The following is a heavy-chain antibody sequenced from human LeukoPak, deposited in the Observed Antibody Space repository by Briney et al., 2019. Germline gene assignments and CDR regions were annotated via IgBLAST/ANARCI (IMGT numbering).Heavy chain of an antibody. J-gene: IGHJ4*02. CDR2: ISWNSGSM. V-gene: IGHV3-9*01. CDR1: GFTFDDYA. CDR3: AKDGYSSGWYDYFDY. D-gene: IGHD6-19*01. Sequence: QPGRSLRLSCAASGFTFDDYAMHWVRQAPGKGLEWVSGISWNSGSMGYADSVKGRFTISRDNAKNSLYLQMNSLRAEDTALYYCAKDGYSSGWYDYFDYWGQGTLVTVSS.